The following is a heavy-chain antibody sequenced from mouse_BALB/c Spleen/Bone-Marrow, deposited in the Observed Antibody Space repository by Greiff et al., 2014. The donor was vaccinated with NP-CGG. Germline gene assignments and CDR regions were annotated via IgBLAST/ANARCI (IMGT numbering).Heavy chain of an antibody. CDR3: ARCLRTGAWFAY. CDR2: ISYSGST. D-gene: IGHD1-1*01. V-gene: IGHV3-8*02. CDR1: GDSITSGY. J-gene: IGHJ3*01. Sequence: EVKLQESGPSLVKPSQTLSPTCSVTGDSITSGYWNWIRKFPGNKLEYMGYISYSGSTYYNPSLKSRISITRDTSKNQYYLQLNSVTTEDTATYYCARCLRTGAWFAYWGQGTLVTVSA.